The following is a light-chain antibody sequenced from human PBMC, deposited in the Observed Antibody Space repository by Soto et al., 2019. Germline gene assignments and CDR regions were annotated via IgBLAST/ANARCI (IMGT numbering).Light chain of an antibody. Sequence: EIVLTQSPATLSLSPGERATLSCRASQSVSSFLAWYQQKPGQAPRLLIYDASNRAAGIPARFSGSGSGTDFTLTISSLEPEDFALYYCQQRSNWLTFGGGTKVEI. J-gene: IGKJ4*01. CDR1: QSVSSF. V-gene: IGKV3-11*01. CDR2: DAS. CDR3: QQRSNWLT.